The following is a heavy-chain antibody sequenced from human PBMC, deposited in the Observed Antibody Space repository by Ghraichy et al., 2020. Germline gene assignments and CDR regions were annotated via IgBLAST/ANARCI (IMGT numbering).Heavy chain of an antibody. Sequence: QTLSLTCAISGDSVSSNSAAWNWIRQSPSRGLEWLGRTYYRSKWYDDYAVSVKSRITINPDTSKNQFSLQLNSVTPEDTAVYYCARGWGIGYSSSWYEYYFDYWGQGTLVTVSS. CDR3: ARGWGIGYSSSWYEYYFDY. V-gene: IGHV6-1*01. CDR1: GDSVSSNSAA. CDR2: TYYRSKWYD. J-gene: IGHJ4*02. D-gene: IGHD6-13*01.